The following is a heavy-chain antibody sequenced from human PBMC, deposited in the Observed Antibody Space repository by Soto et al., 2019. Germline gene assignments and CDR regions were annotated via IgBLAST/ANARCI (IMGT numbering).Heavy chain of an antibody. CDR3: ARGCSGSYYVLVHWFDP. Sequence: SETLSLTCTVSGGSISSGDYYWSWIRQPPGKGLEWIGYIYYSGSTYYNPSLKSRVTISVDTSKNQFSLKLSSVTAADTAVYYCARGCSGSYYVLVHWFDPWGQGTLVTVSS. CDR1: GGSISSGDYY. V-gene: IGHV4-30-4*01. CDR2: IYYSGST. D-gene: IGHD1-26*01. J-gene: IGHJ5*02.